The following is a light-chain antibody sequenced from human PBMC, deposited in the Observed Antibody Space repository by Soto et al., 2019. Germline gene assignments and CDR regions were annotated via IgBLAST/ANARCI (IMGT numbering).Light chain of an antibody. Sequence: QSVLTQPPSVSGTPGQRVTISCSGSGSNIGNNYVFWYQHLPGAAPKLVMYKNNQRTSGVPDRFSGSKSDTSASLAISGLRSEDEADYYCAAWDDSLRGHVFGTGTKVTVL. V-gene: IGLV1-47*01. CDR3: AAWDDSLRGHV. CDR1: GSNIGNNY. CDR2: KNN. J-gene: IGLJ1*01.